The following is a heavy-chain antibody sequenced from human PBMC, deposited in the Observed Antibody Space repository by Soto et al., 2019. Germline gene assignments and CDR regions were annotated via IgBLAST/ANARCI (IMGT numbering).Heavy chain of an antibody. CDR2: INEDGSEK. J-gene: IGHJ6*02. Sequence: PGGSLRLSCAASGFTFSSYWMSWVRQAPGKGLEWVANINEDGSEKYYVDSVKGRFTISRDNAKNSLYLQMNSLKAEDTAVYYCARDRLRRFYYYGMDVWGQGTTVTVSS. D-gene: IGHD6-25*01. CDR3: ARDRLRRFYYYGMDV. CDR1: GFTFSSYW. V-gene: IGHV3-7*03.